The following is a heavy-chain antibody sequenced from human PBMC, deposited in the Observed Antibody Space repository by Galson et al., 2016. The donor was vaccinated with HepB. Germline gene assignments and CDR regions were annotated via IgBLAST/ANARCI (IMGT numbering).Heavy chain of an antibody. J-gene: IGHJ5*01. V-gene: IGHV3-23*01. Sequence: SLRLSCAVSGFMYRNYAMSWVRQAPGKGLEWVSVISGSGGTTFYGDSVKGRFSISRDNSQNTLDLQMNSLRPEDTAVHFCARGLCSVTSCSAGISWFDSWGQGILVTVSS. CDR2: ISGSGGTT. CDR1: GFMYRNYA. D-gene: IGHD2-2*01. CDR3: ARGLCSVTSCSAGISWFDS.